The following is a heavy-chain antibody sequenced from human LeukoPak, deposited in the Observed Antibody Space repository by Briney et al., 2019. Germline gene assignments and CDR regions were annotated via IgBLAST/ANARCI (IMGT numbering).Heavy chain of an antibody. CDR1: GDSLSSSY. J-gene: IGHJ4*02. CDR2: IHTSGST. CDR3: ARDRSPGVVRGAYFDS. Sequence: SETLSLTCTVSGDSLSSSYWSWIRQPAGQRLEWIGHIHTSGSTHYNPSLKSRLTMSVDTSKNQFSLNLTSVTAADTAVYYCARDRSPGVVRGAYFDSWGQGTLVTVSS. V-gene: IGHV4-4*07. D-gene: IGHD3-10*01.